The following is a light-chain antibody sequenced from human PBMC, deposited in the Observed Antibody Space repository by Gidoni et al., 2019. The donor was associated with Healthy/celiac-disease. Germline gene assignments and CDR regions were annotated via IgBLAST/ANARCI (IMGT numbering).Light chain of an antibody. CDR1: QSISSY. J-gene: IGKJ4*01. CDR3: QQCYSTPLP. Sequence: DIQMTQSPSSLSASVGDRVTITCRASQSISSYLNWYQQKPGKAPKLLIYAASSLQSGVPSRFSGSGSGTDFTLTISSLQPEDFATYYCQQCYSTPLPFGGGTKVEIK. V-gene: IGKV1-39*01. CDR2: AAS.